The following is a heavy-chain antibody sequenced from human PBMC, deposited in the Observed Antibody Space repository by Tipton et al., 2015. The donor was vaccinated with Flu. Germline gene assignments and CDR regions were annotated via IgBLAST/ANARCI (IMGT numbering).Heavy chain of an antibody. CDR1: GDSISSDFY. CDR3: ARRDYSNYVSQPKNWFDP. D-gene: IGHD4-11*01. Sequence: LRLSCAVSGDSISSDFYWAWIRQPPGKELEWIGNIHRSGHTYHNPSLKSRVSMSVDMSRNQFSLTLTSVTAADTAVYFCARRDYSNYVSQPKNWFDPWGQGTLVTVS. J-gene: IGHJ5*02. CDR2: IHRSGHT. V-gene: IGHV4-38-2*01.